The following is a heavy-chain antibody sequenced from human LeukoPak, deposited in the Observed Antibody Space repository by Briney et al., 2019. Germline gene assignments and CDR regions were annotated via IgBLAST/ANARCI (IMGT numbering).Heavy chain of an antibody. D-gene: IGHD3-10*01. CDR1: GLAFNNAG. CDR2: IKSKTDGGTS. Sequence: GGSLRLSCAASGLAFNNAGMNWVRQAAAKGLEWVGRIKSKTDGGTSDYAGPVKGRFTISRDDSKNTLYLQMNSLKYEDTAIYYCTTDRFLGDQRTLVTVSS. V-gene: IGHV3-15*01. CDR3: TTDRFL. J-gene: IGHJ4*02.